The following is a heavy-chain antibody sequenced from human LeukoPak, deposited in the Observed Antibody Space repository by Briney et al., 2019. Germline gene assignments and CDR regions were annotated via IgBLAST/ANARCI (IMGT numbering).Heavy chain of an antibody. CDR2: ISGSGRST. Sequence: GGSLRLSCAASGFTFSSYAMSWVRQAPGKGLEWVSAISGSGRSTYYADSVKGRFTISRDNSKNTLYLQMNSLRAEDTVVFYCAKDQYYYDTSGLWGYYFDYWGQGTLVTVSS. CDR3: AKDQYYYDTSGLWGYYFDY. D-gene: IGHD3-22*01. V-gene: IGHV3-23*01. CDR1: GFTFSSYA. J-gene: IGHJ4*02.